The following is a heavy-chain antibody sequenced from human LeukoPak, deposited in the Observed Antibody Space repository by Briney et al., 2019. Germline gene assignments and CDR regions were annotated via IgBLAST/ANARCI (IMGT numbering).Heavy chain of an antibody. CDR3: ARGVAFGGVIVTAPDY. J-gene: IGHJ4*02. Sequence: SETLSLTCTVSGGSIRSGGYSWSWIRQPPGKGLEWIGYIYHSGSTYYNPSLKSRVTISVDRSKNQFSLKLSSVTAADTAVYYCARGVAFGGVIVTAPDYWGQGTLVTVSS. D-gene: IGHD3-16*02. V-gene: IGHV4-30-2*01. CDR1: GGSIRSGGYS. CDR2: IYHSGST.